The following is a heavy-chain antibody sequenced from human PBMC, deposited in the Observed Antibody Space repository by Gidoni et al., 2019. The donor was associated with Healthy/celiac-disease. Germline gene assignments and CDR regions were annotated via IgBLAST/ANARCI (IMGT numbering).Heavy chain of an antibody. CDR1: GGTFSRYA. J-gene: IGHJ4*02. D-gene: IGHD5-18*01. CDR3: ERVDTAMAFSY. Sequence: QVQLVQSRTVFKTPGSSVPVSCKASGGTFSRYAISWVRQAPGQGLDWMGGIIPILGIANYGQKFQGRVTITADKSTSTAYMELGSLRSEETAVYYCERVDTAMAFSYWGQGTLVTVSS. V-gene: IGHV1-69*10. CDR2: IIPILGIA.